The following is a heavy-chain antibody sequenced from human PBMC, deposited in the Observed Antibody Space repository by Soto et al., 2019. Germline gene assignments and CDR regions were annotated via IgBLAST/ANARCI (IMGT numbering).Heavy chain of an antibody. V-gene: IGHV2-5*02. D-gene: IGHD2-2*01. CDR2: IYWDDDK. CDR1: GFSLSTSGVG. CDR3: AHRLGYCSSTTCYASDNYFDY. J-gene: IGHJ4*02. Sequence: QITLKESGPPLVKPTQTLTLTCTFSGFSLSTSGVGVGWIRQPPGKALEWLALIYWDDDKRFSPSLKSRLTITKDTYKIQVVLTMTNMDPVDTATYYCAHRLGYCSSTTCYASDNYFDYWGQGTLVTVSS.